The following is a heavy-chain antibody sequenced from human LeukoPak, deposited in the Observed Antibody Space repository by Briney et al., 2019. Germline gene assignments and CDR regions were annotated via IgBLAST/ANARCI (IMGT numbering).Heavy chain of an antibody. Sequence: SETLSLTCTVSGGSISSYYWSWIRQPPGKGLGWIGYIYYSGSTNYNPSLKSRVTISVDTSKNQFSLKLSSVTAADTAVYYCASTKIKGLRFLSPYGMDVWGQGTTVTVSS. D-gene: IGHD3-3*01. CDR1: GGSISSYY. CDR3: ASTKIKGLRFLSPYGMDV. J-gene: IGHJ6*02. CDR2: IYYSGST. V-gene: IGHV4-59*01.